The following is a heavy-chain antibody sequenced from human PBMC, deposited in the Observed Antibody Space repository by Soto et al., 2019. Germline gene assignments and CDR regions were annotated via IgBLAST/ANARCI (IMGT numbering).Heavy chain of an antibody. D-gene: IGHD2-2*01. J-gene: IGHJ6*02. V-gene: IGHV1-69*13. CDR2: IIPIFGTA. Sequence: SVKVSCKASGGTFSSYAISWVRQAPGQGLEWMGGIIPIFGTANYAQKFQGRVTITADESTSTAYMELSSLRSEDTAVYYCASGYCSSTSCYSYYYYGMDVWGQGTTVTVSS. CDR3: ASGYCSSTSCYSYYYYGMDV. CDR1: GGTFSSYA.